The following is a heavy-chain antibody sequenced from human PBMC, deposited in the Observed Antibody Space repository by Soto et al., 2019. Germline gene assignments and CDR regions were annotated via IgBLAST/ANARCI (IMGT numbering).Heavy chain of an antibody. CDR3: ARSVGDYYYGMDV. CDR1: GASITSTSYH. D-gene: IGHD1-26*01. J-gene: IGHJ6*02. CDR2: FYYSVST. V-gene: IGHV4-39*01. Sequence: PSETLSLTCTVSGASITSTSYHWGWIRQPPGKGLEWIGNFYYSVSTYYNPSLRSRVTISVDASKNQFSVKVSSVTATDTAVYYCARSVGDYYYGMDVWGQGTTVTVSS.